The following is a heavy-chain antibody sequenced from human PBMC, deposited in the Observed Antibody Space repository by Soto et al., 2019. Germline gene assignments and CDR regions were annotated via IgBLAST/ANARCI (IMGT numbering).Heavy chain of an antibody. J-gene: IGHJ3*01. CDR3: SSAAQKWLVGAFDL. D-gene: IGHD6-19*01. CDR1: GYTFVSYG. Sequence: QVQLVQSGAEVKEPGASVKVSCKASGYTFVSYGISWVRQAPEQGLEWMGWIRPYNGNTNYAQKFQGRVTMTTDTSTTKVYMELRRLRSDDTAVYYCSSAAQKWLVGAFDLWGQGTMVTVSS. V-gene: IGHV1-18*01. CDR2: IRPYNGNT.